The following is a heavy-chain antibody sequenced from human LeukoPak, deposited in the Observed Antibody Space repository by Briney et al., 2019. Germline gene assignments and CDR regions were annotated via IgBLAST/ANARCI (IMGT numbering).Heavy chain of an antibody. Sequence: SETLSLTCAVYGGSFRGYYWSWIRQPPEKGLEWIGEINHSGSPNYSPSLKSPVTISLDTSKNQFSLRLSSVTAADMAVYYCVRVFMVRGVQVAFDIWGQGTMVTVSS. CDR3: VRVFMVRGVQVAFDI. D-gene: IGHD3-10*01. J-gene: IGHJ3*02. CDR2: INHSGSP. CDR1: GGSFRGYY. V-gene: IGHV4-34*01.